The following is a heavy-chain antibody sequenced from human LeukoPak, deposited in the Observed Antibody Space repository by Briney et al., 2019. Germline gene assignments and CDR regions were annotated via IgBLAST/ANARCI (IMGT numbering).Heavy chain of an antibody. CDR2: MDYSGST. CDR1: GGSVSSGSYY. CDR3: ARGRLVRTVLSWYRVQDYYYYGMDV. J-gene: IGHJ6*02. V-gene: IGHV4-61*01. Sequence: SETLSLTCTVSGGSVSSGSYYWSWIRQPPGKGLEWIGYMDYSGSTKYNPSLKSRVTISVDTSKNQFSLKLSSVTAADTAVYCCARGRLVRTVLSWYRVQDYYYYGMDVWGQGTTVTVSS. D-gene: IGHD6-13*01.